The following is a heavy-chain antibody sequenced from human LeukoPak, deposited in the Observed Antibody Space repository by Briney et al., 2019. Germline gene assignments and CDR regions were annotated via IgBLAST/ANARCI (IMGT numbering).Heavy chain of an antibody. CDR2: IYYSGST. V-gene: IGHV4-39*07. D-gene: IGHD3-22*01. CDR3: ARDRSGDSSGYFSWFDP. Sequence: SETLSLTCTVSGGSISSNTYYWGWIRQPPGKGLEWIGSIYYSGSTYYNPSLKSRVTISVDTSKNQFSLKLSSVTAADTAVYYCARDRSGDSSGYFSWFDPWGQGTLVTVSS. J-gene: IGHJ5*02. CDR1: GGSISSNTYY.